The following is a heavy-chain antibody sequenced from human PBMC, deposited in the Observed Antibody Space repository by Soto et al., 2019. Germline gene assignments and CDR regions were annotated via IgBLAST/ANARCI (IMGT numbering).Heavy chain of an antibody. J-gene: IGHJ6*02. D-gene: IGHD2-15*01. V-gene: IGHV3-21*01. CDR1: VFNFNSYT. Sequence: GGSLRLSCAASVFNFNSYTINLVRQSPGKRLEWLSSISSSGYIFSTDSVRGRFTTSRDNAKNSVYLQINSLRAEDTAVYFCARDCSGGSCYPGMEVWGQGTTVTVSS. CDR3: ARDCSGGSCYPGMEV. CDR2: ISSSGYI.